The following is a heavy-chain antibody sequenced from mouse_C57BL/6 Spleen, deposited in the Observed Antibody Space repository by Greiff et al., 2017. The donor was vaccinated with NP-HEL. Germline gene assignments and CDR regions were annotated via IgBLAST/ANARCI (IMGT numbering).Heavy chain of an antibody. CDR3: ARRYYGSSYWYFDV. Sequence: EVQLVESGGGLVKPGGSLKLSCAASGFTFSSYTMSWVRQTPEKRLEWVATISGGGGNTYYPDRVKGRFTISRDNAKNTLYLQMSSLRSEDTALYYCARRYYGSSYWYFDVWGTGTTVTVSS. J-gene: IGHJ1*03. CDR2: ISGGGGNT. CDR1: GFTFSSYT. D-gene: IGHD1-1*01. V-gene: IGHV5-9*01.